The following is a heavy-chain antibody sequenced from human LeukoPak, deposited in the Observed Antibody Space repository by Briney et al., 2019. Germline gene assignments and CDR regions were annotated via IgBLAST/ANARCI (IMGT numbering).Heavy chain of an antibody. CDR2: ITRSSRII. D-gene: IGHD3-10*01. J-gene: IGHJ5*02. V-gene: IGHV3-48*03. Sequence: GGSLRLSCAASGFTFSNFEMNWVRQIPGKGLEWLSFITRSSRIIYYADSVKGRFTISRDNAKNSLYLQMNSLRAEDTAVYYCARESGITMLRGAHTPWGQGILVTVSS. CDR3: ARESGITMLRGAHTP. CDR1: GFTFSNFE.